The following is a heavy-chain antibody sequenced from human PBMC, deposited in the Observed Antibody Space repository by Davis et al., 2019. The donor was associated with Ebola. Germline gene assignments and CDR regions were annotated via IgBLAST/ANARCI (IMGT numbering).Heavy chain of an antibody. V-gene: IGHV3-48*01. CDR3: ARADGFSSSWYLFDY. D-gene: IGHD6-13*01. CDR1: GFTFSTYS. J-gene: IGHJ4*02. CDR2: ISSSSSTI. Sequence: PGGSLRLSCAASGFTFSTYSMKWVRQAPGKGLEWVSYISSSSSTIYYADSVKGRFTISRDNSENTLYLQMNSLRAEDTAVYYCARADGFSSSWYLFDYWGQGTLVTVSS.